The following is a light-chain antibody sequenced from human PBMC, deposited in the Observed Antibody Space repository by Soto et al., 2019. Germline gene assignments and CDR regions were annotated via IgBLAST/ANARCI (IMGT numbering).Light chain of an antibody. Sequence: SYELTQPPSVSVAPGKTARITCGGNNLGSKSVHWYQQKPGQAPVLVIYYDSDRPSGIPERFSGSNSGNTATLTISRVEAGDEADYYCQVWDSSSDWVFGGGTKLTVL. CDR2: YDS. J-gene: IGLJ3*02. V-gene: IGLV3-21*04. CDR3: QVWDSSSDWV. CDR1: NLGSKS.